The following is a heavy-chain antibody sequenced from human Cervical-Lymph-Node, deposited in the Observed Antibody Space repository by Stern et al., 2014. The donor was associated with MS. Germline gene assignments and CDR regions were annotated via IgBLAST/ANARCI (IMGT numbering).Heavy chain of an antibody. V-gene: IGHV3-9*01. J-gene: IGHJ6*02. CDR2: INWNSGST. D-gene: IGHD6-19*01. CDR3: ARNWQKGKQWLINNCFSGLDV. CDR1: GFTFDDYA. Sequence: EVQLVESGGGLVQPGRSLRLSCAASGFTFDDYAMHWVRQVPGKGLEWVSGINWNSGSTGYADSVRGRFTISRDDAKTSLYLQMTSLRGEDTGLYYCARNWQKGKQWLINNCFSGLDVWGQGTTVTVSS.